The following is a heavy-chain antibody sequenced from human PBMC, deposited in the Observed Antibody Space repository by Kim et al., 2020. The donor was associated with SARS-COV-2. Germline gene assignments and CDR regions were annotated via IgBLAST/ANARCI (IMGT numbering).Heavy chain of an antibody. CDR1: GYIFSDFA. D-gene: IGHD4-17*01. J-gene: IGHJ4*02. V-gene: IGHV3-30-3*01. CDR2: ISKDGSNE. Sequence: GGSLRLSCVASGYIFSDFAMHWVRQTPGKGLEWVAVISKDGSNEYYADSVEGRFIVSRDNSKSTSYLQINSLRPEDTAVYFCATVTTPNDYWGQGTLVAVSP. CDR3: ATVTTPNDY.